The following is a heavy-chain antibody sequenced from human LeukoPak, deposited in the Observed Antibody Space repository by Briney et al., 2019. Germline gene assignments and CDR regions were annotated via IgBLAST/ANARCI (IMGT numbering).Heavy chain of an antibody. D-gene: IGHD6-13*01. Sequence: GGSLRLSCAASRFTFSNYAMSWVRQAPGKGLEWVSGISATASDTFYADSVKGRFTISRDNSQNTLYLQMSSLTAEDTAVYFCATLIKAAAGYEYFHHWGQGTLVSVPS. CDR2: ISATASDT. CDR3: ATLIKAAAGYEYFHH. CDR1: RFTFSNYA. V-gene: IGHV3-23*01. J-gene: IGHJ1*01.